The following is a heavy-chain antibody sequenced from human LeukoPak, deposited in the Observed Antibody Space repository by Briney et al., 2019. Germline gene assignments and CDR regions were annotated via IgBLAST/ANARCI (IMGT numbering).Heavy chain of an antibody. V-gene: IGHV1-69*13. CDR3: ARDMYDISGRADY. J-gene: IGHJ4*02. D-gene: IGHD3-22*01. Sequence: SVKVSCKASGGTFSSYAISWVRQAPGQGLEWMGGIIPIFGTANYAQKFQGRVTITADESTSTAYMELRSLRSDDSAVYYCARDMYDISGRADYWGQGTLVTVSS. CDR2: IIPIFGTA. CDR1: GGTFSSYA.